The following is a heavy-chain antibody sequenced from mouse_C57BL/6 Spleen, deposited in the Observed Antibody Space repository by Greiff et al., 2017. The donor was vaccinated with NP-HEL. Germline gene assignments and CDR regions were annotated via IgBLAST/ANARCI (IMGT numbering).Heavy chain of an antibody. J-gene: IGHJ4*01. CDR3: ARLDYYSNPYAMDY. V-gene: IGHV1-55*01. D-gene: IGHD2-5*01. CDR2: IYPGSGST. Sequence: QVHVKQPGAELVKPGASVKMSCKASGYTFTSYWITWVKQRPGQGLEWIGDIYPGSGSTNYNEKFKSKATLTVDTSSSTAYMQLSSLTSEDSAVYYCARLDYYSNPYAMDYWGQGTSVTVSS. CDR1: GYTFTSYW.